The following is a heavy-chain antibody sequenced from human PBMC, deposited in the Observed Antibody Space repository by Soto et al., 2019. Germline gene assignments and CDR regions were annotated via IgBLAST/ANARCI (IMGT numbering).Heavy chain of an antibody. Sequence: PSETLSLTCTVSGGSISSSSYYWGWIRQPPGKGLEWIGSIYYSGSTYYNPSLESRVTISVDTSKNQFSLKLSSVTAADTAVYYCARHGGIAAAGYFDYWGQGTLVTVSS. D-gene: IGHD6-13*01. V-gene: IGHV4-39*01. J-gene: IGHJ4*02. CDR3: ARHGGIAAAGYFDY. CDR1: GGSISSSSYY. CDR2: IYYSGST.